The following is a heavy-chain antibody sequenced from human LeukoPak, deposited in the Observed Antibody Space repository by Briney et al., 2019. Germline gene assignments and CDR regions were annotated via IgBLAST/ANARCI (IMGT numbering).Heavy chain of an antibody. D-gene: IGHD1-7*01. Sequence: SETLSLTCTVSGGSISSYYWSWIRQPAGKGLEWIGRIYTSGSTNYNPSLKSRVTMSVDTSKNQFSLKLSSVTAADTAVYYCARDPYNWNFDAFDIWGQGTMVTVSS. CDR3: ARDPYNWNFDAFDI. V-gene: IGHV4-4*07. CDR1: GGSISSYY. J-gene: IGHJ3*02. CDR2: IYTSGST.